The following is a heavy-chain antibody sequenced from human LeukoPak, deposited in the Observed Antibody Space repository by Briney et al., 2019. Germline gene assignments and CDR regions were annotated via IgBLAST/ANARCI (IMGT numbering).Heavy chain of an antibody. Sequence: GGSLRLSCAASGSTFSSYAMSWVRQAPGKGLEWVSAISNSGGRTYYADSVKGRFTISRDNSKNTLYLQMNSLRAEDTAVYYCANNWNLDYWGQGTLVTVSS. D-gene: IGHD1-20*01. CDR1: GSTFSSYA. CDR3: ANNWNLDY. V-gene: IGHV3-23*01. J-gene: IGHJ4*02. CDR2: ISNSGGRT.